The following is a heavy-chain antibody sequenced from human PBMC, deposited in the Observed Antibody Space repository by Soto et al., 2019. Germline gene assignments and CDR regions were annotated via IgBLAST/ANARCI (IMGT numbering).Heavy chain of an antibody. D-gene: IGHD1-26*01. CDR1: GGSFSGYI. V-gene: IGHV4-34*01. CDR3: ARGLMSGSYYSGGWYYFDY. CDR2: INHSGST. Sequence: QVQLQQWGAGLLKPSETLSLTCAVYGGSFSGYIWSWIRQPPGKGLQWIGQINHSGSTNYNPSLMRRATIPLPTSNRQCSLGLSSVTAADTAVYYCARGLMSGSYYSGGWYYFDYWGQGTLVTVSS. J-gene: IGHJ4*02.